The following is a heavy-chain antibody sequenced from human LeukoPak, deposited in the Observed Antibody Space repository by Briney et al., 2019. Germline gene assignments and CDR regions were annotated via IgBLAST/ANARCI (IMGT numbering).Heavy chain of an antibody. D-gene: IGHD3-16*01. Sequence: PGGSLRLSCAASGFTFSSYAISWVRQAPGKGLEWVSAISGSGGSTYYADSVKGRFTISRDNSKNTLYLQMNSLRAEDTAVYYCAKDMTPYDDYVWGTPGYWGQGTLVPVSS. V-gene: IGHV3-23*01. J-gene: IGHJ4*02. CDR2: ISGSGGST. CDR3: AKDMTPYDDYVWGTPGY. CDR1: GFTFSSYA.